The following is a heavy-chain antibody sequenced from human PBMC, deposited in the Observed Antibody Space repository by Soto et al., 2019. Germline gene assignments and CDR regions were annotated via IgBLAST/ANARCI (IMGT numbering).Heavy chain of an antibody. Sequence: SETLSLTCAVYGGSFSGYYWSWIRQTPGKGLEWIGEINHSGSTNYNPSLKSRVTISVDTSKNQFSLKLSFVTAADTAVYYCARPNYSNYGMWFDPWGQGTLVTVSS. CDR1: GGSFSGYY. D-gene: IGHD4-4*01. CDR3: ARPNYSNYGMWFDP. J-gene: IGHJ5*02. CDR2: INHSGST. V-gene: IGHV4-34*01.